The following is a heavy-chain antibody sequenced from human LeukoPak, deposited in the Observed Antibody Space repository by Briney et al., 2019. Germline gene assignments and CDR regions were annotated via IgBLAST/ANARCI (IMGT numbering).Heavy chain of an antibody. D-gene: IGHD3-3*01. J-gene: IGHJ4*02. CDR2: IKQDGSEK. V-gene: IGHV3-7*03. Sequence: GGSLRLSCAASGFTFSSYWMSWVRQAPGKGLEWVANIKQDGSEKYYVDSVKGRFTISRDNAKNSLYLQMNSLRAEDTAVYYCAKSLAYYDFWSGYSASGGDYWGQGTLVTVSS. CDR1: GFTFSSYW. CDR3: AKSLAYYDFWSGYSASGGDY.